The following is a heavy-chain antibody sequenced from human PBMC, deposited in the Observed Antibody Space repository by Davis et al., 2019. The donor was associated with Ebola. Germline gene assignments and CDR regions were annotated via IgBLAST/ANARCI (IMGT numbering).Heavy chain of an antibody. J-gene: IGHJ4*02. V-gene: IGHV4-61*01. D-gene: IGHD2-2*01. CDR3: ARQMPPFDY. Sequence: SETLSLTCTVSGGSVSSGSYYWSWIRQPPGKGLEWIGYIYYSGSTNYNPSLKSRVTISVDTSKNQFSLKLSSVTAADTAVYYCARQMPPFDYWGQGTLVTVSS. CDR1: GGSVSSGSYY. CDR2: IYYSGST.